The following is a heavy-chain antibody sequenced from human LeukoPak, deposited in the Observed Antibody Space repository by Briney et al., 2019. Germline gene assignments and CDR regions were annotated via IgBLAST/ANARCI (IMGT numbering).Heavy chain of an antibody. CDR2: IKQDGSEK. CDR3: ATIYGDYDDY. J-gene: IGHJ4*02. D-gene: IGHD4-17*01. V-gene: IGHV3-7*01. Sequence: GGSLRLSCAASGFTFSNYWMSWVRQAPGKGLEWVANIKQDGSEKYYVDSVKGRFTISRDNAKNSLYLQMNSLRAEDTAVYYCATIYGDYDDYWGQGTLVTVSS. CDR1: GFTFSNYW.